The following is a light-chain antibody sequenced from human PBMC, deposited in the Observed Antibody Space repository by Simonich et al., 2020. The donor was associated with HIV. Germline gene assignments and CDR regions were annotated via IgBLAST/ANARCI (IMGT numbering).Light chain of an antibody. CDR1: QSLLNSSGYNY. CDR2: LGS. Sequence: DIVMTQSPLSLPVTPGEPASISCRSSQSLLNSSGYNYLDWYLQKPGQSPQLLIYLGSNRASGVPDRFSGSGSGTDFTLTISSLQPEDFATYYCQQSYSTPRTFGQGTKVEIK. V-gene: IGKV2-28*01. CDR3: QQSYSTPRT. J-gene: IGKJ1*01.